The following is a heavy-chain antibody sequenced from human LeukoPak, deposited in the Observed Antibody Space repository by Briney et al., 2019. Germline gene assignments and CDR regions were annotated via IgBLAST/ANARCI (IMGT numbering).Heavy chain of an antibody. CDR1: GGSISSYY. Sequence: PSETLSLTCTVSGGSISSYYWSWIRQPPGKGLEWIGYIYYSGSTNYNPSLKSRVTISVDTSKNQFSLKLSSVTAADTAVYYCARSLQLWSNFDYWGQGTLVTVSS. V-gene: IGHV4-59*08. D-gene: IGHD5-18*01. CDR3: ARSLQLWSNFDY. CDR2: IYYSGST. J-gene: IGHJ4*02.